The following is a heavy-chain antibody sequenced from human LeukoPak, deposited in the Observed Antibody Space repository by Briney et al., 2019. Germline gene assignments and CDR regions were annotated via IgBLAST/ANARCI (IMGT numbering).Heavy chain of an antibody. Sequence: GASVTVSCKVSGYTLTELSMHWVRQAPGKGLEWMGGFDPEDGETIYAQKFQGRVTMTEDTSTDTAYMELSSLRSEDTAVYYCAIFLWFDLKANWFDPWGQGTLVTVSS. J-gene: IGHJ5*02. CDR2: FDPEDGET. CDR1: GYTLTELS. D-gene: IGHD3-10*01. V-gene: IGHV1-24*01. CDR3: AIFLWFDLKANWFDP.